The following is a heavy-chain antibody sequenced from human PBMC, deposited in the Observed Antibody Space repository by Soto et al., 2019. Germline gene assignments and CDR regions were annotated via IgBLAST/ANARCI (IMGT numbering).Heavy chain of an antibody. CDR2: VNPIVSMS. D-gene: IGHD3-10*01. CDR3: ASSYGSGYRAFDY. CDR1: GDTFNFYS. Sequence: QVQLVQSGAEVKRPGSSVKVSCKASGDTFNFYSINWVRQAHALGLEWMGRVNPIVSMSNYAKKFQGRVTITADKYTRTAYMELSSLRSEDTAIYYCASSYGSGYRAFDYWGQGALVTFSS. V-gene: IGHV1-69*02. J-gene: IGHJ4*02.